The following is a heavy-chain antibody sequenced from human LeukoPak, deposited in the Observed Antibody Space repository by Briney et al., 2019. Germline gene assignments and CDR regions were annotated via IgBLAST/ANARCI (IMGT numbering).Heavy chain of an antibody. CDR3: ARGDSEYDRFDS. J-gene: IGHJ4*02. Sequence: SETLSLTCTVSNDSISSYYWSWIRQPPGKGLEWIGYIYYSGYTNYNPSLKSRVTISVDTSNNQFSLKLSSVTAADTAVYYCARGDSEYDRFDSWGQGILVTVSS. CDR2: IYYSGYT. V-gene: IGHV4-59*01. D-gene: IGHD5-12*01. CDR1: NDSISSYY.